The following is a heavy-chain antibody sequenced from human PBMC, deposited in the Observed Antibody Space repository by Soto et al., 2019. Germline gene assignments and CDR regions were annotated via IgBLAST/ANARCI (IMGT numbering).Heavy chain of an antibody. CDR1: GGSISSYY. CDR3: ARNDLLNRFVPAAIRYYYYYMDV. CDR2: IYYSGST. D-gene: IGHD2-2*01. V-gene: IGHV4-59*08. J-gene: IGHJ6*03. Sequence: SETLSLTCTVSGGSISSYYWSWIRQPPGKGLEWIGYIYYSGSTNYNPSLKSGVTISVDTSKNQFSLKLSSGTAPEMAVYYCARNDLLNRFVPAAIRYYYYYMDVWGKGTTVTVSS.